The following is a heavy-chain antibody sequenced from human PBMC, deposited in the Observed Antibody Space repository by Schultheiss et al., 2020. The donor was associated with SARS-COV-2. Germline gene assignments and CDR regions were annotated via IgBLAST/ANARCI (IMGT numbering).Heavy chain of an antibody. J-gene: IGHJ4*02. CDR3: ARQGGPQTYYFDY. Sequence: SETLSLTCTVSGGSISSYYWSWIRQPPGKGLEWIGRIYTSGSTNYNPSLKSRVTISVDTSKNQFSLKLSSVTAADTAVYYCARQGGPQTYYFDYWGQGTLVTVSS. D-gene: IGHD3-16*01. V-gene: IGHV4-4*07. CDR1: GGSISSYY. CDR2: IYTSGST.